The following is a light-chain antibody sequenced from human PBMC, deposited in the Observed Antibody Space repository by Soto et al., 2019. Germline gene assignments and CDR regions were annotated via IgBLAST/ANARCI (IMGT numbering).Light chain of an antibody. CDR3: MQALQTPT. CDR1: QSLLHINGYIY. Sequence: DIVMTQSPLSLPVTPGEPASISCRSSQSLLHINGYIYLDWYLQKPGQSPQLLIYLGSNRASGVPDRFSGSGSGTDFTLQSSRVEAEDVGVYYCMQALQTPTFGPGTKVEIK. CDR2: LGS. J-gene: IGKJ3*01. V-gene: IGKV2-28*01.